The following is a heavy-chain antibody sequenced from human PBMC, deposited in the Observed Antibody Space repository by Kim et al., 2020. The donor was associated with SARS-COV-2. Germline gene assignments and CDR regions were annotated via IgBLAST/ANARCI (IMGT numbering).Heavy chain of an antibody. CDR2: INPSGGST. V-gene: IGHV1-46*01. Sequence: ASVKVSCKASGYTFTSYYMHWVRQAPGQGLEWMGIINPSGGSTSYAQKFQGRVTMTRDTSTSTVYMELSSLRSEDTAVYYCARVRGPGGKGYCSGGSCYYYFDYWGQGTLVTVSS. D-gene: IGHD2-15*01. CDR1: GYTFTSYY. CDR3: ARVRGPGGKGYCSGGSCYYYFDY. J-gene: IGHJ4*02.